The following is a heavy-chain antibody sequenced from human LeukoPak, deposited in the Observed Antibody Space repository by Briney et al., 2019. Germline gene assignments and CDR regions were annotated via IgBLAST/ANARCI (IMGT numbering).Heavy chain of an antibody. V-gene: IGHV3-53*01. J-gene: IGHJ4*02. D-gene: IGHD2-2*01. Sequence: GGSLRLSCAASGFTVSSNYMSWVRQAPGKGLEWVSVIYSGGSTYYADSVKGRFTISRDNAKNSLFLQMNSLRAEDTAIYYCARDPTADDYWGQGTLVTVSS. CDR2: IYSGGST. CDR3: ARDPTADDY. CDR1: GFTVSSNY.